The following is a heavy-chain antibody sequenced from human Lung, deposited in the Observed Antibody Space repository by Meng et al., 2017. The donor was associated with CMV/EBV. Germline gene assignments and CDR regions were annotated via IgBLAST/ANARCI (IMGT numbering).Heavy chain of an antibody. Sequence: VQLQESGPGLVTPSGTLSPTCAVSGGSISSSNWWSWVRQPPGKGLEWIGEIYHSGSTNYNPSLKSRVTISVDKSKNQFSLKLSSVTAADTAVYYCASFPPPGKQWLVTDYWGQGTLVTVSS. D-gene: IGHD6-19*01. CDR1: GGSISSSNW. CDR2: IYHSGST. J-gene: IGHJ4*02. V-gene: IGHV4-4*02. CDR3: ASFPPPGKQWLVTDY.